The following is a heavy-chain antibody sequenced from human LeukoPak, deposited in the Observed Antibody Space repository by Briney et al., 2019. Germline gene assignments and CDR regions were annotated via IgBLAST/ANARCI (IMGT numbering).Heavy chain of an antibody. V-gene: IGHV1-24*01. D-gene: IGHD6-13*01. J-gene: IGHJ1*01. CDR2: FDPEDGET. CDR3: ATDDRIAAAGTRKYFQH. Sequence: ASVKVSCKVSGYTLTELSMHWVRQAPGKGLEWMGGFDPEDGETIYAQKFQGRVTMTEDTSTDTAYMELSSLRSEDTAVYYCATDDRIAAAGTRKYFQHWGQGTLVTVSS. CDR1: GYTLTELS.